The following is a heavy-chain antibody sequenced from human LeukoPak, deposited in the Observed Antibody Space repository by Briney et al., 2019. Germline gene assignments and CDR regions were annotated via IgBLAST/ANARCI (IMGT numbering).Heavy chain of an antibody. CDR1: GFTFSSYA. V-gene: IGHV3-23*01. CDR2: ISGSGGAT. CDR3: ARTIRGVTLYYFDY. Sequence: GGSLRLSCAASGFTFSSYAMNWVRQAPGKGLEWVSAISGSGGATYYADSVKGRFTLSRDNSKNTLYLQMNSLSTEDTALYYCARTIRGVTLYYFDYWGQGTLVTVSS. J-gene: IGHJ4*02. D-gene: IGHD3-10*01.